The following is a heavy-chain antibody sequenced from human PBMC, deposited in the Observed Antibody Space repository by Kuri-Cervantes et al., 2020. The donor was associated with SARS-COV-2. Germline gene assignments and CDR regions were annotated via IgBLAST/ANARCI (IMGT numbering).Heavy chain of an antibody. CDR3: AKDWAYSSGWYGVWFDP. V-gene: IGHV3-23*01. D-gene: IGHD6-19*01. Sequence: GGSLRLSCAASGFTFSSYAMSWVRQAPGKGLEWVSAISGSGGSTYYADSVKGRFTISRDNSKNTLYLQMNSLRAEDTAVYYCAKDWAYSSGWYGVWFDPWGQGTLVTVSS. J-gene: IGHJ5*02. CDR2: ISGSGGST. CDR1: GFTFSSYA.